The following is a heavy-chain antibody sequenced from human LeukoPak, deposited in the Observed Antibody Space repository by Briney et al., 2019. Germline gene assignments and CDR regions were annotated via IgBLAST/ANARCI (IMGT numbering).Heavy chain of an antibody. J-gene: IGHJ4*02. CDR2: FDNGGST. V-gene: IGHV4-39*01. D-gene: IGHD5-24*01. CDR3: ASLGYRGFDY. CDR1: GGSISSSSYN. Sequence: SETLSLTCTVSGGSISSSSYNWGWIRQPPGKGLEWIGSFDNGGSTYYNPSLKSRVTISVDTSKDQFSLKLTSVTAADTAVYYCASLGYRGFDYWGQGTLVTVSS.